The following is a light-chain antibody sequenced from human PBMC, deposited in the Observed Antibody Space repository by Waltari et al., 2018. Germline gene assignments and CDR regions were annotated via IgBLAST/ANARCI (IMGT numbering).Light chain of an antibody. CDR3: SSYTTTNTYV. Sequence: QSALPQPASVSGSPGQSTTISCPGTSRDVGGDNYVSWYQHHPGDAPKLMIYDVNKRPSGVSNRFSGSKSGNTASLTISGLQAEDEADYYCSSYTTTNTYVFGTGTKVTVL. CDR1: SRDVGGDNY. V-gene: IGLV2-14*03. J-gene: IGLJ1*01. CDR2: DVN.